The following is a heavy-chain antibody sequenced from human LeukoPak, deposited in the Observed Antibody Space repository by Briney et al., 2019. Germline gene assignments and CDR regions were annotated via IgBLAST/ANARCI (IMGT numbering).Heavy chain of an antibody. V-gene: IGHV3-64*04. J-gene: IGHJ4*02. CDR1: GFSFSNYG. Sequence: QSGGSLRLSCSASGFSFSNYGMNWVRQAPGKGLEYVSAISYNGGSTYYADSVKGRFTISRDNSKNTLYLQMNSLRAEDTAVYYCAKAPPYKKYFDYWGQGTLVTVSS. CDR3: AKAPPYKKYFDY. CDR2: ISYNGGST. D-gene: IGHD1-1*01.